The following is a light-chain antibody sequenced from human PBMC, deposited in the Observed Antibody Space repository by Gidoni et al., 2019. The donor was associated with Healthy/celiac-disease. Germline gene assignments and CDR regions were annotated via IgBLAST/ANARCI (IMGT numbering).Light chain of an antibody. Sequence: DSQMTQSPSSRSASVGDRVTIHCRASHSISSYLNWYQQKPGKAPKLLIYAASSLQSGVPSRFSGSASGTDFTLTISRLPHEDFATYYCQQSYSTPLTFGGGTKVEIK. J-gene: IGKJ4*01. CDR3: QQSYSTPLT. V-gene: IGKV1-39*01. CDR1: HSISSY. CDR2: AAS.